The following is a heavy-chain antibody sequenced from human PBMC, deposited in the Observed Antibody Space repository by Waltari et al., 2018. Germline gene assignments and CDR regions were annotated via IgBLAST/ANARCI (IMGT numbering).Heavy chain of an antibody. V-gene: IGHV5-51*07. J-gene: IGHJ5*02. CDR2: ISPADSDT. Sequence: EVQLVQSGAEVKKPGESLKISCKGSGYSFSSHWIGWVHQMPGKDLEWMGIISPADSDTKYSPSFQGQVTISVDLSITTAYLQWSSLKVSDTAMYYCARHSGPSSSSRVLNWFDPWGQGTLVTVSS. D-gene: IGHD6-6*01. CDR3: ARHSGPSSSSRVLNWFDP. CDR1: GYSFSSHW.